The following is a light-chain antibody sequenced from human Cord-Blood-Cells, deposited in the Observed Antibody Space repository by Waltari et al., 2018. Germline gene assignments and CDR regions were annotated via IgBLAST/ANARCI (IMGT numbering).Light chain of an antibody. CDR3: QQYNNWPWT. CDR2: GAS. V-gene: IGKV3-15*01. CDR1: QSVSSN. Sequence: EIVMKQSPATLSVSPGERATLSCRASQSVSSNLAWYQQKPGQAPRLLIYGASTRDTGIPARFSGSGSGTEFTLTISSLQSEDFAVYYCQQYNNWPWTFGQGTKVEIK. J-gene: IGKJ1*01.